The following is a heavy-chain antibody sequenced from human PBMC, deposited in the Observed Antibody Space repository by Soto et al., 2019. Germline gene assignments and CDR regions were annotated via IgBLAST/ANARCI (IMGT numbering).Heavy chain of an antibody. Sequence: ASVKVSCKASGYTFTSYGSSWERQAPGQGLEWMGWISAYNGNTNYAQKLQGRVTMTTDTSTSTAYMELRSLRSDDTAVYYCARSLDWFLGWLLSDVHDYFDYWGHGTLVTLSS. CDR2: ISAYNGNT. D-gene: IGHD3-3*01. V-gene: IGHV1-18*04. CDR3: ARSLDWFLGWLLSDVHDYFDY. CDR1: GYTFTSYG. J-gene: IGHJ4*01.